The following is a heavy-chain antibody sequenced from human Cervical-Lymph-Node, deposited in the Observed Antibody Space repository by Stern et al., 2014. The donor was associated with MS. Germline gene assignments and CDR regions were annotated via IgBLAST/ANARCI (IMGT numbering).Heavy chain of an antibody. V-gene: IGHV3-30*18. CDR2: ISYDGINR. Sequence: MQLVESGGGVVQPGRSLRLSCEASGFTFDSYGVHWVRQPPGQGLEWVAVISYDGINRYYAYSVKGRFTISRDSSKNTVHLQMNSLRADDTALYYCAKNTMGIAVAGLFDYWGQGILVTVSS. CDR3: AKNTMGIAVAGLFDY. J-gene: IGHJ4*02. CDR1: GFTFDSYG. D-gene: IGHD6-19*01.